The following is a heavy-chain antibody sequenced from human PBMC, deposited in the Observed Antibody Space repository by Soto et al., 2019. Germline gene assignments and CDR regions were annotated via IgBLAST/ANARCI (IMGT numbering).Heavy chain of an antibody. Sequence: ALVKVSCKASGYTITSYGISWGRLAPGQGLEWMGWISAYNGNTNYAQKLQGRVTMTTDTSASTAYMELSSLRSEDTAVYYCARSIVVVTALDYWGQGTLVTVSS. CDR3: ARSIVVVTALDY. J-gene: IGHJ4*02. CDR1: GYTITSYG. V-gene: IGHV1-18*01. D-gene: IGHD2-21*02. CDR2: ISAYNGNT.